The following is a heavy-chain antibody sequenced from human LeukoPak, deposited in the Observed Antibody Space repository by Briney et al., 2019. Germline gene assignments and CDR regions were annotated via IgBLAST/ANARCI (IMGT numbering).Heavy chain of an antibody. V-gene: IGHV4-59*01. CDR2: IYYRGNT. J-gene: IGHJ4*02. CDR1: GGSISSYY. D-gene: IGHD5-24*01. Sequence: SETLSLTCTVSGGSISSYYWSWMRQPPGKGLEWIGYIYYRGNTYYNPSLKSRVTMSVDTSKNQFSLRLTSVTAADTAVYYCARHNPPHGHTSFDYWGQGTLVTVSS. CDR3: ARHNPPHGHTSFDY.